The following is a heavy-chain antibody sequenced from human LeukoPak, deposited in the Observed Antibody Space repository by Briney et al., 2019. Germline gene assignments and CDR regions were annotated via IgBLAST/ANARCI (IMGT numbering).Heavy chain of an antibody. D-gene: IGHD5-18*01. CDR2: IYTSGST. J-gene: IGHJ4*02. V-gene: IGHV4-4*09. CDR3: ASGGYSYGLFDY. CDR1: GGSISSYY. Sequence: SETLSLTCTVSGGSISSYYWSWIRQPPGKGLEWIGYIYTSGSTNYNPSLKSRVTISVDTSKNQFSLKLSSVTAADTAVYYCASGGYSYGLFDYWGQGTLVTVSS.